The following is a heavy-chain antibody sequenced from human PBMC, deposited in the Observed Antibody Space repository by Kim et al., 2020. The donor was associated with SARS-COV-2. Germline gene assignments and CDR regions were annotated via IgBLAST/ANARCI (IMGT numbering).Heavy chain of an antibody. CDR3: ARLKIRGASYYFDY. Sequence: SETLSLTCTVSGGSISSSSYYWGWIRQPPGKGLEWIGSIYYSGSTYYNPSLKSRVTISVDTSKNQFSLKLSSVTAADTAVYYCARLKIRGASYYFDYWGQGTLVTVSS. CDR1: GGSISSSSYY. V-gene: IGHV4-39*01. J-gene: IGHJ4*02. D-gene: IGHD3-10*01. CDR2: IYYSGST.